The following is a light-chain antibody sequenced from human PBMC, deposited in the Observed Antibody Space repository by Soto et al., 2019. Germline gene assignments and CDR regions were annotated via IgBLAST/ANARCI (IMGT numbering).Light chain of an antibody. V-gene: IGKV1-39*01. CDR2: SAS. CDR3: QQSYSDPFS. Sequence: IQMTQSPSSLSASVGDRVTIACRASQNIRNYLNWYQQKPGKAPKLLIYSASSLQSGVPSRFSGSGSGTDFTLTISSLQPEDFATYYCQQSYSDPFSFGPGTRVDV. CDR1: QNIRNY. J-gene: IGKJ3*01.